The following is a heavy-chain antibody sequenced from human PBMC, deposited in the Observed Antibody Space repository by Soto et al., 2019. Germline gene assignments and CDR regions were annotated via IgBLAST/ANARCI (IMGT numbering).Heavy chain of an antibody. CDR1: GFTFSSYE. V-gene: IGHV3-48*03. Sequence: GGSLRLSCEGSGFTFSSYEMNWFRQAPGKGLEWVSYISSSGSTKNYADSVKGRFTISRDNVKNSLYLQMNSLRAEDTAVYYCARVPRNFYYNGMDVWGQGTTVTVSS. J-gene: IGHJ6*02. CDR3: ARVPRNFYYNGMDV. CDR2: ISSSGSTK.